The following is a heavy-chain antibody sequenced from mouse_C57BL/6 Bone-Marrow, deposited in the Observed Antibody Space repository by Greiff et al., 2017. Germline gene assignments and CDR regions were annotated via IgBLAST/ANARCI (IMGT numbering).Heavy chain of an antibody. Sequence: QVQLQQSGAELVRPGASVTLSCKASGYTFTDYEMHWVKQTPVHGLEWIGAIEPETGGTAYNQKFKGKAILTADKSSSTAYMELRSLTSEDSAVYYCTRVTSGYWGQGTTLTVSS. CDR2: IEPETGGT. J-gene: IGHJ2*01. D-gene: IGHD2-12*01. CDR1: GYTFTDYE. V-gene: IGHV1-15*01. CDR3: TRVTSGY.